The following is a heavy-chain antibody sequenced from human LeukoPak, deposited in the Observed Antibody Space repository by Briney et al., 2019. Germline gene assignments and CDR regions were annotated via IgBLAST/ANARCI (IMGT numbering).Heavy chain of an antibody. D-gene: IGHD6-19*01. V-gene: IGHV4-34*01. CDR2: IYYSGST. CDR3: ARAQAVAGTAAHFDY. Sequence: KPSETLSLTCAVYGGSFSDYYWSWIRQPPGKGLEWIGSIYYSGSTYYNPSLKSRVTISVDTSKNQFSLKLSSVTAADTAVYYCARAQAVAGTAAHFDYWGQGTLVTVSS. J-gene: IGHJ4*02. CDR1: GGSFSDYY.